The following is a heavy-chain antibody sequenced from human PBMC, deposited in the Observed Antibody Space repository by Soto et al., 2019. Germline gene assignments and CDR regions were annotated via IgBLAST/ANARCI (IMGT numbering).Heavy chain of an antibody. V-gene: IGHV4-34*02. CDR2: ISHDGGT. Sequence: QVQLQQWGAGLLRPSETLSLTCAFYGGSFDDFYWSWVRQSPGKGLEWVGEISHDGGTNYSPSLASRVSISVDTSKNHFSLLLSSVTAADTGLYYCARGQLVWYGDLTPYHRDMDVWGQGTTVTVSS. D-gene: IGHD3-10*01. CDR1: GGSFDDFY. J-gene: IGHJ6*02. CDR3: ARGQLVWYGDLTPYHRDMDV.